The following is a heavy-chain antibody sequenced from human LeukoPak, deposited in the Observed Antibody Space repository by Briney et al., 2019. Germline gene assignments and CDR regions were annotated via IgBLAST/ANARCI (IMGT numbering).Heavy chain of an antibody. CDR2: INPNSGGT. D-gene: IGHD3-16*01. V-gene: IGHV1-2*04. Sequence: ASVKVSCKASGYTFTGYYMHWVRQAPGQGLEWMGWINPNSGGTNYAQKFQGWVTMTRDTPISTAYMELSRLRSDDTAVYYCARVLSPLGGVVLGFDYWGQGTLVTVSS. CDR3: ARVLSPLGGVVLGFDY. CDR1: GYTFTGYY. J-gene: IGHJ4*02.